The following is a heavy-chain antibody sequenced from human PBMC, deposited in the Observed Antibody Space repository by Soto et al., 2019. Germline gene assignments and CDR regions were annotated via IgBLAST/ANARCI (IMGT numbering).Heavy chain of an antibody. CDR3: AREGDKSGYDYGLDF. CDR2: INGGNDNT. CDR1: GYAFTRFA. Sequence: QVQLVQSGAEVTKPGASVKVSCKTSGYAFTRFAIHWVRQAPGQSLEWMGWINGGNDNTKYSQKFQGRFTITMDTSADTVYLEVNVVRTENTAVYYCAREGDKSGYDYGLDFWGQGTLVTVSS. D-gene: IGHD5-12*01. V-gene: IGHV1-3*01. J-gene: IGHJ4*02.